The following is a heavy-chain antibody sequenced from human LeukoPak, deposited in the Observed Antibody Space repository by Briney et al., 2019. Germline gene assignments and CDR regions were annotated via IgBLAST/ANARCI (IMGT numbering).Heavy chain of an antibody. D-gene: IGHD5-12*01. V-gene: IGHV1-46*01. CDR2: INPSGGST. CDR3: ARGYAPGY. J-gene: IGHJ4*02. CDR1: GYTFTSYS. Sequence: ASVKVSCKASGYTFTSYSMHWVRQAPGQGLVWMGIINPSGGSTSSAQNFQGRVTMTSDTSTSTVYMELSSLRSEDTAVYYCARGYAPGYWGQGTLVTVSS.